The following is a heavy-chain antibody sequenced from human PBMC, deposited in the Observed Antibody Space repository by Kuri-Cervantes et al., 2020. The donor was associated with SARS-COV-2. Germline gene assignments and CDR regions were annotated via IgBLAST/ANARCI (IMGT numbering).Heavy chain of an antibody. CDR3: ARYRAIPGGGLDY. CDR1: GISFSTYA. J-gene: IGHJ4*02. V-gene: IGHV3-23*01. Sequence: GGSLRLSCAASGISFSTYAMSWVRQAPGKGLQWVSVISGSGGSKYYADSVQGRFTLSRDNSKNTLYLQMNTLRVDDTAVYYCARYRAIPGGGLDYWGQGTLVTVSS. CDR2: ISGSGGSK. D-gene: IGHD2-2*01.